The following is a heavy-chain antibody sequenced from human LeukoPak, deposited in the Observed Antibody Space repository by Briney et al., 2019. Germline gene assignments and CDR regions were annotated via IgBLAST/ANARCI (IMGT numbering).Heavy chain of an antibody. V-gene: IGHV3-30*18. D-gene: IGHD5-18*01. J-gene: IGHJ4*02. CDR3: AKDRYSYAFEYSDS. Sequence: GGSLRLSCAASGFTFSSYGMHWVRQAPGKGLEWVAVISSDGSKKYYADSVKGRFTISRDNSKNTLSLQVSSLRAEDTAVYYCAKDRYSYAFEYSDSWGQGTLVTVSS. CDR2: ISSDGSKK. CDR1: GFTFSSYG.